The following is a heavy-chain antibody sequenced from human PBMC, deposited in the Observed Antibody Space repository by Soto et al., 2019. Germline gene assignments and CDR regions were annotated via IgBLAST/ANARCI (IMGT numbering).Heavy chain of an antibody. D-gene: IGHD3-10*01. CDR1: GFTFDDYA. V-gene: IGHV3-9*01. CDR2: ISWNSGSI. Sequence: EVQLVESGGGLVQPGRSLRLSCAASGFTFDDYAMHWVRQAPGKGLEWVSGISWNSGSICYADSVKGRFTISRDNAKNSLYLQMNRLRAEDTALYYCAKTRGAEAYYYMDVWGKGTTVTVSS. J-gene: IGHJ6*03. CDR3: AKTRGAEAYYYMDV.